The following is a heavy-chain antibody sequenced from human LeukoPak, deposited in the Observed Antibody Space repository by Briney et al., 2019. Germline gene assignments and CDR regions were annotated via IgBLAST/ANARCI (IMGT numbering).Heavy chain of an antibody. J-gene: IGHJ2*01. D-gene: IGHD5-24*01. CDR1: GFTFSSYW. V-gene: IGHV3-7*01. Sequence: GGSLRLSCAASGFTFSSYWMSWVRQAPGKGLEWVANIKQDGSEKYYVDSVKGRSTISRDNAKNSLYPQMNSLRAEDTAVYYCAREEGGRWLQLSLWYFDLWGRGTLVTVSS. CDR2: IKQDGSEK. CDR3: AREEGGRWLQLSLWYFDL.